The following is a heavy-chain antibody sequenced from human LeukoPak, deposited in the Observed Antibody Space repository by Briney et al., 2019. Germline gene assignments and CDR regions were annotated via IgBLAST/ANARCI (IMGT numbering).Heavy chain of an antibody. D-gene: IGHD3-3*01. CDR1: GFTFSSYS. CDR3: ARDPADFWSGFGRGGSFDY. V-gene: IGHV3-48*04. Sequence: GGSLRLSCAASGFTFSSYSMNWVRQAPGKGLEWVSYISSSSSTIYYADSVKGRFTISRDNAKNSLYLQMNSLRAEDTAVYYCARDPADFWSGFGRGGSFDYWGQGTLVTVSS. CDR2: ISSSSSTI. J-gene: IGHJ4*02.